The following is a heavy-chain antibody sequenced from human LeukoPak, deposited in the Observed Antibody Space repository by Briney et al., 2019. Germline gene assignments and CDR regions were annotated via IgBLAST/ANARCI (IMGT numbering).Heavy chain of an antibody. CDR1: GFTFSSYV. Sequence: PGGSLTLSCAASGFTFSSYVMSWVRQAPGKGLEWVSAITGSGDSTYYADSVKGRFTISRDNSKNTLYLQMNGLRAEDTAVYYCAKRGPAGAGKSPDYFEYWGQGTLVTVSS. D-gene: IGHD6-19*01. J-gene: IGHJ4*02. CDR3: AKRGPAGAGKSPDYFEY. V-gene: IGHV3-23*01. CDR2: ITGSGDST.